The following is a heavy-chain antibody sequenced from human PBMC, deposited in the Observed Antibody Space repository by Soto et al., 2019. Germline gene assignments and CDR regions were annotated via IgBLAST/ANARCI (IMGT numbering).Heavy chain of an antibody. CDR2: ISYDGSNK. CDR1: GFTFSSYA. J-gene: IGHJ5*02. Sequence: PGGSLRLSCAASGFTFSSYAMHWVRQAPGKGLEWVAVISYDGSNKYYADSVKGRFTISRDNSKNTLYLQMNSLRAEDTAVYYCARDRIAAAVGEYNWFDPWGQGTLVTVSS. CDR3: ARDRIAAAVGEYNWFDP. V-gene: IGHV3-30-3*01. D-gene: IGHD6-13*01.